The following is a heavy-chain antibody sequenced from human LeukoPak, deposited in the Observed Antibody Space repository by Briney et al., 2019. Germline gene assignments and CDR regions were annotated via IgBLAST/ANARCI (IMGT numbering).Heavy chain of an antibody. D-gene: IGHD5-18*01. Sequence: ASVKVSCTASRYTFTGYYMHWVRQAPGQGLEWMGWINLNSGGTDYAQKVQGRGTRTRDTSITTAYMELRRLRSDDTAMYYCARGTAEGYTYGRYYFDYWGQGTLVTVSS. CDR1: RYTFTGYY. V-gene: IGHV1-2*02. J-gene: IGHJ4*02. CDR3: ARGTAEGYTYGRYYFDY. CDR2: INLNSGGT.